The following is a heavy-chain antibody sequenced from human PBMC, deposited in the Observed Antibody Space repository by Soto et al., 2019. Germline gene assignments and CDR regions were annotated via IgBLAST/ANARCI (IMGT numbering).Heavy chain of an antibody. J-gene: IGHJ4*02. CDR2: MNPNSGNA. D-gene: IGHD3-9*01. CDR1: GYTFTSYD. V-gene: IGHV1-8*01. Sequence: ASVKVSCKASGYTFTSYDINWVRQATGQGLEWMGWMNPNSGNAGYAQKFQGRVTMTRDTSISTAYMELSSLRSGDTAIYYCARGQSGYFAPYWGQGTLVTVSS. CDR3: ARGQSGYFAPY.